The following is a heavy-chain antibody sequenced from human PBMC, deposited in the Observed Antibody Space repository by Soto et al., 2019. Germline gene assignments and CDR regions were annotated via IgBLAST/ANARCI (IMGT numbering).Heavy chain of an antibody. J-gene: IGHJ3*02. CDR2: IYPGDSDI. CDR3: TRHPPSPGDAFDI. Sequence: GESLKISCKGSGYTFTNYWIGWVHQMPRKGLEWMGLIYPGDSDIRYSPSFQGRVTISADKSISTAYLQWSSLQASDTAMYYCTRHPPSPGDAFDIWGQGTMVTVSS. V-gene: IGHV5-51*07. CDR1: GYTFTNYW.